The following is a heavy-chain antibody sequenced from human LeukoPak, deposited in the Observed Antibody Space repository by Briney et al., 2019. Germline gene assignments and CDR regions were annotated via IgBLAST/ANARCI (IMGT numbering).Heavy chain of an antibody. Sequence: ASVKVSCKASGYTFTGYYMHWVRQAPGQGLEWMGWINPNSGGTNYAQKFQGRVTMTRDTSISTAYMELSRLRSDDTAVYYCAREVDSPGAQKGDWFDPWGQGTLVTVSS. V-gene: IGHV1-2*02. CDR1: GYTFTGYY. J-gene: IGHJ5*02. CDR2: INPNSGGT. D-gene: IGHD7-27*01. CDR3: AREVDSPGAQKGDWFDP.